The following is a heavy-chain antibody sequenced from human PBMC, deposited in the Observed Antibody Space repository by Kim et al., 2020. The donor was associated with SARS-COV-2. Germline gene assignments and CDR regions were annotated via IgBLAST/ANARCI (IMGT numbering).Heavy chain of an antibody. Sequence: GGSLRLSCAASGFTFSSYAMHWVRQAPGKGLEWVAVISYDGSNKYYADSVKGRFTISRDNSKNTLYLQMNSLRAEDTAVYYCARDSDSCYDFLPDGMDVWGQGPTVTVSS. D-gene: IGHD5-12*01. V-gene: IGHV3-30*04. CDR1: GFTFSSYA. J-gene: IGHJ6*02. CDR3: ARDSDSCYDFLPDGMDV. CDR2: ISYDGSNK.